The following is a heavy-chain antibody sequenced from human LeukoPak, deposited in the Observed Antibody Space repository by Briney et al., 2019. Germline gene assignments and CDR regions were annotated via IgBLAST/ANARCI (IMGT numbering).Heavy chain of an antibody. D-gene: IGHD3-22*01. J-gene: IGHJ4*02. V-gene: IGHV1-69*13. CDR3: ARGPITTRSHFDY. CDR1: GDTFSRYA. CDR2: IIPIFATA. Sequence: GASVKVSCKASGDTFSRYAISWVRQAPGQGLKWMGGIIPIFATANYAQKFQGRVTITADESTSTAYMELSSLRSEDTAVYYCARGPITTRSHFDYWGQGTLVTVSS.